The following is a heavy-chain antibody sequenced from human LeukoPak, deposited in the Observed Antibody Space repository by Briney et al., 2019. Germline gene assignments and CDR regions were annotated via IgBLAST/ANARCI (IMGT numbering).Heavy chain of an antibody. J-gene: IGHJ4*02. CDR2: ISYDAKSN. CDR3: AKDRYSGSYADFDY. D-gene: IGHD1-26*01. CDR1: GFTFSSYG. V-gene: IGHV3-30*18. Sequence: PGRSLRLSCVTSGFTFSSYGMHWVHQVPGKGLEWVAVISYDAKSNYHVDSVKGRFTISRDNSKNTLYLQMNSLRAEDTAVYYCAKDRYSGSYADFDYWGQGTLVTVSS.